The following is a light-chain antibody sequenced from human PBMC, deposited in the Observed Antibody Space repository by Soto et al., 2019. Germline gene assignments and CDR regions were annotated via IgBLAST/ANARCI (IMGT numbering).Light chain of an antibody. Sequence: DIVMPQSPLSLPVTPGEPASISCRSSQSLLHSNGYNYLDWYLQKPGQSPQLLIYLGSNRASGVPDRFSVSGSGTDFTLEISRVEAEDVGIYYCMQALQTPITFGQGTRLEIK. CDR3: MQALQTPIT. J-gene: IGKJ5*01. CDR1: QSLLHSNGYNY. CDR2: LGS. V-gene: IGKV2-28*01.